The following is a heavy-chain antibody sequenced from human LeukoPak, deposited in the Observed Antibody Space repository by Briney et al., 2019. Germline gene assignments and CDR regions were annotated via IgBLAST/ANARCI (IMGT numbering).Heavy chain of an antibody. D-gene: IGHD3-10*01. CDR1: GLTFSRYW. J-gene: IGHJ4*02. CDR2: INQDGRTK. CDR3: TRDSQGSRTYSVDY. V-gene: IGHV3-7*03. Sequence: GGSLRLSCAASGLTFSRYWISWVPQAPGNGPEWVANINQDGRTKYYLDSVRGRFTISRDNAKNSLYLQMNSLRAEDTAVYYCTRDSQGSRTYSVDYWGQGTLVTVSS.